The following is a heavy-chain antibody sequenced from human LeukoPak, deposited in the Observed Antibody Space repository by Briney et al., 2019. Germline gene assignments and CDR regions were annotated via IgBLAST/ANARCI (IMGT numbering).Heavy chain of an antibody. D-gene: IGHD3-9*01. CDR1: GGSISSSY. Sequence: SEALSLTCTVSGGSISSSYWSWIRQPPGKGLEWIGYIYYTGSTTYNPSLKSRVTISVDTSKNQFSLKLRSVTAADTAVYYCARTILTGYFFDYWGQGTLVTVSS. V-gene: IGHV4-59*01. J-gene: IGHJ4*02. CDR3: ARTILTGYFFDY. CDR2: IYYTGST.